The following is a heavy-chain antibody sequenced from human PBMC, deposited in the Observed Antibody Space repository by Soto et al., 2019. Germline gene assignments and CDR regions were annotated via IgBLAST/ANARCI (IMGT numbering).Heavy chain of an antibody. J-gene: IGHJ6*02. Sequence: EVQLGESGGGLVQPGGSLRLSCAASGFTFSAYWMHWVRQAPGKGLEWVARIRYDGVGANYGDSVQGRLSISRDNVKQILYLEMNSLRADDTAVYYCRRVVATWMDVWGQGTKVTVS. V-gene: IGHV3-74*01. D-gene: IGHD2-15*01. CDR3: RRVVATWMDV. CDR2: IRYDGVGA. CDR1: GFTFSAYW.